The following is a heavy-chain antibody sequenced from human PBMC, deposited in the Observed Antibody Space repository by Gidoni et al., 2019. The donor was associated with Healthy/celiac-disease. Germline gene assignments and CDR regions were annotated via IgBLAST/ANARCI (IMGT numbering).Heavy chain of an antibody. V-gene: IGHV3-33*01. CDR2: IWYDGSNK. CDR3: ARDKGYSYGTVNWFDP. Sequence: QVQLVESGGGVVQPGRSLRLSCAASGFTFSSYGMHWVRQAPGKGLEGVAVIWYDGSNKYYADSVKGRFTISRDNSKNTLYLQMNSLRAEDTAVYYCARDKGYSYGTVNWFDPWGQGTLVTVSS. D-gene: IGHD5-18*01. J-gene: IGHJ5*02. CDR1: GFTFSSYG.